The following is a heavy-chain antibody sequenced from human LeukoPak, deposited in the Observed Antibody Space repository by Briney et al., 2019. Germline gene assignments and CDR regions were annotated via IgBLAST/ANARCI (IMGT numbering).Heavy chain of an antibody. CDR2: ISSSGSTI. J-gene: IGHJ6*02. V-gene: IGHV3-11*01. D-gene: IGHD2-2*01. Sequence: PGGSLRLSCAASGFTFSDYYMSWIRQAPGKGLEWVSYISSSGSTIYHADSVKGRFTISRDNAKNSLYLQMNSLRAEDTAVYYCARGLNIVAVPDYGMDVWGQGTTVTVSS. CDR1: GFTFSDYY. CDR3: ARGLNIVAVPDYGMDV.